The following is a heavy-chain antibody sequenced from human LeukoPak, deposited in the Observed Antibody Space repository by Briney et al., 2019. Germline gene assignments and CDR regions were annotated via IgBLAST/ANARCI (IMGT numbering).Heavy chain of an antibody. CDR1: GFTFSTYG. D-gene: IGHD2-15*01. J-gene: IGHJ3*02. CDR3: AKDGYCSGGNCYSANDAFDI. Sequence: GGSLRLSCAASGFTFSTYGMGWVRQAPGKGLDWVSAISGSGGSTYYADSVKGRFTISRDNSKNTLYLQMNSLRAEDTAIYYCAKDGYCSGGNCYSANDAFDIWGQGTMVTVSS. CDR2: ISGSGGST. V-gene: IGHV3-23*01.